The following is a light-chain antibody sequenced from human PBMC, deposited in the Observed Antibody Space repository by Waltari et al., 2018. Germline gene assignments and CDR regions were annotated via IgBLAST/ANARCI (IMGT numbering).Light chain of an antibody. V-gene: IGKV3-20*01. CDR2: NTS. J-gene: IGKJ3*01. Sequence: EIVLTQSPGTLSLSPGESATLSCRASQTVATSYLALYQQKPGQAPRLLIYNTSYRATGIPDRFIGSGSGTDFTLTISRLEPEDFAVYYCQQYGSTPLFTFGPGTKVDIK. CDR1: QTVATSY. CDR3: QQYGSTPLFT.